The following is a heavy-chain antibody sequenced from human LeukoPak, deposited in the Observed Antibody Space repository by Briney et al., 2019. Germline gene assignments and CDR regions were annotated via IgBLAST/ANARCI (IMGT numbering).Heavy chain of an antibody. D-gene: IGHD3-3*01. Sequence: SETLSLTCAVSAYSISSGYYWGWIRQPPGKGLEWIGRIYHSGSTHYNPSLKSRVTISLDTSKNQFSLKLSSVTAADTAVYYCARVGAGWSGTYYFDYWGQGTLVTVSS. J-gene: IGHJ4*02. CDR2: IYHSGST. V-gene: IGHV4-38-2*01. CDR3: ARVGAGWSGTYYFDY. CDR1: AYSISSGYY.